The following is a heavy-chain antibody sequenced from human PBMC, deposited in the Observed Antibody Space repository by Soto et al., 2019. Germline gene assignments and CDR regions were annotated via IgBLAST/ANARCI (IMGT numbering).Heavy chain of an antibody. CDR3: ARDRGRGTGSYGY. CDR1: GGTFSSYA. Sequence: SVKVSCKTSGGTFSSYAISWVRQAPGQGLEWMGRIIPISATANYAQKFQGRVTITADESTSTANMELSSLRYEDTAVYYCARDRGRGTGSYGYWGQGTLVTVSS. D-gene: IGHD3-16*01. J-gene: IGHJ4*02. V-gene: IGHV1-69*13. CDR2: IIPISATA.